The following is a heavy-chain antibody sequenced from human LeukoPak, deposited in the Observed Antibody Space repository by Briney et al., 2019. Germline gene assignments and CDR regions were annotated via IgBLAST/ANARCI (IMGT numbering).Heavy chain of an antibody. CDR1: GYTFTSYG. CDR2: ISAYNGNT. V-gene: IGHV1-18*01. CDR3: ARVAGSSGYSDAFDI. Sequence: GASVKVSCKASGYTFTSYGISWVRQARGQGLERMGWISAYNGNTNYAQKLQGRVTMTTDTSTSTAYMELRSLRSDDTAVYYCARVAGSSGYSDAFDIWGQGTMVTVPS. J-gene: IGHJ3*02. D-gene: IGHD3-22*01.